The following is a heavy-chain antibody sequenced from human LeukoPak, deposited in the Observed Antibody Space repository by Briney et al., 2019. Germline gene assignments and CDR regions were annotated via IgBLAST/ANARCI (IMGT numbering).Heavy chain of an antibody. V-gene: IGHV3-30-3*01. D-gene: IGHD3-22*01. Sequence: GGSLRLSCAASGFTFSSYAMHWVGQAPGKGLEWVAVISYDGSNKYYADSVKGRFTISRDNSKNTLYLQMNSLRAEDTAVYYCARLTYYYDSSGYSPFDYWGQGTLVTVSS. CDR1: GFTFSSYA. CDR3: ARLTYYYDSSGYSPFDY. CDR2: ISYDGSNK. J-gene: IGHJ4*02.